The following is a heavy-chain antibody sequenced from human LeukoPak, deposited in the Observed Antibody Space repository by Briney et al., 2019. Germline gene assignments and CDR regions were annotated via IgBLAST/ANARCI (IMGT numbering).Heavy chain of an antibody. J-gene: IGHJ5*02. CDR1: GGSISTYY. CDR3: ARDRSSSWHKDWFDP. Sequence: SETLSLTCTVSGGSISTYYWSWIRQSAGKGLEWIGRIHISGSTTYNPSLKSRVTMSVDTSKNQFSLKMSSVTAADAAIYYCARDRSSSWHKDWFDPWGQGTLVTVSP. CDR2: IHISGST. V-gene: IGHV4-4*07. D-gene: IGHD6-13*01.